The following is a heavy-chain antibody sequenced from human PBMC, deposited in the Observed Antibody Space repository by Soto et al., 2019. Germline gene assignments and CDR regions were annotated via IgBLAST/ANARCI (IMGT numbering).Heavy chain of an antibody. J-gene: IGHJ4*02. CDR1: GESVSSWG. CDR3: ASASSSWLFDY. D-gene: IGHD6-13*01. Sequence: SAEVSCEACGESVSSWGVSLALQAPGQGLEWMGWISAYNGNTNYAQKLQGRVTMTTDTSTSTAYMELRSLRSDDTAVYYYASASSSWLFDYRGQGTPVPVSS. CDR2: ISAYNGNT. V-gene: IGHV1-18*01.